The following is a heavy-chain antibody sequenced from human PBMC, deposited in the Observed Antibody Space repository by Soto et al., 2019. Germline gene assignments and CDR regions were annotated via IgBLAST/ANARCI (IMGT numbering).Heavy chain of an antibody. CDR2: INPNSGGT. J-gene: IGHJ6*02. CDR3: ARSGLGYYYYGMDV. Sequence: ASVKVSGKASGYTFTGYYIHWVRQAPGQGLEWMGWINPNSGGTNYAQKFQGRVTMTRDTSISTAYMELSRLRSDDTAVYYCARSGLGYYYYGMDVWGQGTTVTVSS. V-gene: IGHV1-2*02. CDR1: GYTFTGYY. D-gene: IGHD6-25*01.